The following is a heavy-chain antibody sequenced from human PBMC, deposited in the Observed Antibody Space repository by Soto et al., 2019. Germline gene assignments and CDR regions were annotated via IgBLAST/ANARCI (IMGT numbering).Heavy chain of an antibody. CDR1: GFTFSSYA. J-gene: IGHJ4*02. D-gene: IGHD3-10*01. CDR2: ISYDGSDK. CDR3: ARGGGFGESYLFDY. V-gene: IGHV3-30-3*01. Sequence: PGGSLRLSCAASGFTFSSYAMHWVRQAPGKGLEWVAVISYDGSDKYYADSVKGRFTISRDSSKNTLYLQVNSLRAQDTAVYYWARGGGFGESYLFDYRGQGTLVTVSS.